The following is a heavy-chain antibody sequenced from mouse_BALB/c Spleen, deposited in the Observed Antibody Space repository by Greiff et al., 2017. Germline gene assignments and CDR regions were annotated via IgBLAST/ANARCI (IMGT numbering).Heavy chain of an antibody. V-gene: IGHV1S135*01. CDR3: ARDGVYDYDNYFDY. CDR1: GYAFTSYN. D-gene: IGHD2-4*01. CDR2: IDPYNGGT. J-gene: IGHJ2*01. Sequence: VQLKQSGPELVKPGASVKVSCKASGYAFTSYNMYWVKQSHGKSLEWIGYIDPYNGGTSYNQKFKGKATLTVDKSSSTAYMHLNSLTSEDSAVYYCARDGVYDYDNYFDYWGQGTTLTVSS.